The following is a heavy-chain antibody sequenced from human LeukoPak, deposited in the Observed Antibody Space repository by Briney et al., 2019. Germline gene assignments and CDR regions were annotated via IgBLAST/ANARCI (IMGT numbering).Heavy chain of an antibody. D-gene: IGHD3-10*01. CDR3: ARDSGSGPRGHDY. CDR2: IYYSGST. J-gene: IGHJ4*02. V-gene: IGHV4-31*03. CDR1: GGSISSSSHY. Sequence: SETLSLTCSVSGGSISSSSHYWGWIRQHPGKGLEWIGYIYYSGSTYYNPSLKSRVTISVDTSKNQFSLKMRSVTAADTAVYYCARDSGSGPRGHDYWGQGTLVTVSS.